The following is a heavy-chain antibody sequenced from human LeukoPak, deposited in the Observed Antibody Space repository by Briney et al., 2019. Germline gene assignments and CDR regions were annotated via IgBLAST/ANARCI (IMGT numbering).Heavy chain of an antibody. CDR2: VSGSGRRT. D-gene: IGHD2-8*01. CDR3: AGGPTGMLSYYYGMDV. V-gene: IGHV3-23*01. CDR1: GLTPTTYA. Sequence: GGSLRLSCAASGLTPTTYAMSWVRQAPGTGLEWVSAVSGSGRRTVYADSVKGRFTISRDNSKNTLYLQMNSLRAEDTAVYYCAGGPTGMLSYYYGMDVWGQGTTVTVSS. J-gene: IGHJ6*02.